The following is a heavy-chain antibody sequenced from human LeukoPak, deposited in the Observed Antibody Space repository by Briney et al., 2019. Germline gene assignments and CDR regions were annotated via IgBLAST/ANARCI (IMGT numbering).Heavy chain of an antibody. CDR2: IYNSGST. CDR1: GGSISSSNYY. CDR3: ARHGADAVLVPSGSIVY. Sequence: SETLSLTCTVSGGSISSSNYYWGWIRQPPGKGLEWIGSIYNSGSTYYNPSLKSRATISVDTSRNQFSLKLTSVTAADTAVYYCARHGADAVLVPSGSIVYWGRGTLVTVSA. J-gene: IGHJ4*02. V-gene: IGHV4-39*01. D-gene: IGHD3-22*01.